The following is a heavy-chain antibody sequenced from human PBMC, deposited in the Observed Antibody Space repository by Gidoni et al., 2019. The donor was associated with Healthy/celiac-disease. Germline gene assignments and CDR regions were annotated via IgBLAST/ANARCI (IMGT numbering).Heavy chain of an antibody. D-gene: IGHD3-3*01. CDR2: FDPEDGET. CDR3: ATVEWFSRTLDY. CDR1: GYTLTELY. J-gene: IGHJ4*02. Sequence: QVQLVQSGAEVKKPGASVTVSCKVSGYTLTELYMHWVRQAPGKGLEWMGGFDPEDGETIYAQKFQGRVTMTEDTSTDTAYMELSSLRSEDTAVYYCATVEWFSRTLDYWGQGTLVTVSS. V-gene: IGHV1-24*01.